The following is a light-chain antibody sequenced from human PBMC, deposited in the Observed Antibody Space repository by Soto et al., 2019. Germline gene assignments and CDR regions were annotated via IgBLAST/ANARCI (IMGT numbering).Light chain of an antibody. V-gene: IGKV1-5*01. J-gene: IGKJ1*01. CDR2: DAS. CDR1: QSLSRW. Sequence: DIEMSQSPSSLSASVGGRVTITCLASQSLSRWLAWYQQKPGKAPKLLIYDASSLQSGVPSRFSGSGSGTEFALTISSLQPDDFETYYCQQYNTYSWTFGPGTTVDIK. CDR3: QQYNTYSWT.